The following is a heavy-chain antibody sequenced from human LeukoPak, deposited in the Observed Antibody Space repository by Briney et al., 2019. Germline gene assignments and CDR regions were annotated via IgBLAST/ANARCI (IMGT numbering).Heavy chain of an antibody. CDR2: IFHTGST. J-gene: IGHJ3*01. D-gene: IGHD4-23*01. CDR3: AKIRSGGGSFDV. CDR1: GGSISSYY. V-gene: IGHV4-59*01. Sequence: PSETLSLTCSVSGGSISSYYWSWIRQPPGKGLEWIGYIFHTGSTNYNPSLKSRVIMSVDTSKNQVSLRLSSVTAVDTAVYYCAKIRSGGGSFDVWGQGAMVTVSS.